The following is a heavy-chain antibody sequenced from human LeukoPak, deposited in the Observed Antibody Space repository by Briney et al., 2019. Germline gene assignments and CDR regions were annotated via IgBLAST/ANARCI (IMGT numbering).Heavy chain of an antibody. CDR1: GYTFTSYD. J-gene: IGHJ4*02. V-gene: IGHV1-8*01. CDR3: ARSTYSGYDTYYYFDY. CDR2: MNPNSGNT. D-gene: IGHD5-12*01. Sequence: ASVKVSCKASGYTFTSYDINWVRQATGQGLEWMGWMNPNSGNTGYAQKFQGRVTMTRNTSISTAYMELSSLRSEDTAVYYCARSTYSGYDTYYYFDYWGQGTLVTVSS.